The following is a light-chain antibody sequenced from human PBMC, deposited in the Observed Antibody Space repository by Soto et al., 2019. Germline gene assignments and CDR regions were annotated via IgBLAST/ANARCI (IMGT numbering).Light chain of an antibody. V-gene: IGKV1-5*01. CDR2: DAS. CDR3: QHYSTAWA. Sequence: DIQMTQSPSTLSASVGDRVTITCRASQSISYRLAWYQRKPGKAPKLLIFDASSLESGVPSRFSGSGSGTDFTLTISSLQADDVAPYYWQHYSTAWAFGQGTKVEI. CDR1: QSISYR. J-gene: IGKJ1*01.